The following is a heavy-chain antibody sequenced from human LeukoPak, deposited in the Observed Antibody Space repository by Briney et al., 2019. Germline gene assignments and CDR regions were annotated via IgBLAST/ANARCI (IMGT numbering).Heavy chain of an antibody. CDR1: GFSLSTYA. D-gene: IGHD5-18*01. Sequence: GGSLRLSCAASGFSLSTYAMHGVRQAPGKGLEWVAVNSKDGSKKYYAESVKGRFTISRDTSKNTLYLQMNSQRPEDRAVYYCSRDPGYAYNHFDYWGQGTLVTVSS. J-gene: IGHJ4*02. CDR2: NSKDGSKK. CDR3: SRDPGYAYNHFDY. V-gene: IGHV3-30*04.